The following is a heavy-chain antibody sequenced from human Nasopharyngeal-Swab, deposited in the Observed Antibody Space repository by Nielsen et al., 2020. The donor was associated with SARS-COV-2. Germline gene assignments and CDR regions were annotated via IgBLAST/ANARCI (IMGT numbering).Heavy chain of an antibody. D-gene: IGHD1-1*01. CDR2: ISYDGSVK. Sequence: WIRQSPGKGLEWVALISYDGSVKYYADSVKGRFTIARDNSQNTLYLQMNSLRPEATALYYYAKPPDSGVAERYFDYWGQGTLVTVSS. CDR3: AKPPDSGVAERYFDY. V-gene: IGHV3-30*18. J-gene: IGHJ4*02.